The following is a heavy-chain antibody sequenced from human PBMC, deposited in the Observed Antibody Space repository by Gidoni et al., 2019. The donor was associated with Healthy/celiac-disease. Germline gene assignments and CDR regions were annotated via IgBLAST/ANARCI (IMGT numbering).Heavy chain of an antibody. CDR3: ARASRYCSGGSCYALGYYYGMDV. CDR2: IWYDGSNK. V-gene: IGHV3-33*01. J-gene: IGHJ6*02. Sequence: RNWVRQAPGKGLEWVAVIWYDGSNKYYADSVKGRFTISRDNSKNTLYLQMNSLRAEDTAVYYCARASRYCSGGSCYALGYYYGMDVWGQGTTVTVSS. D-gene: IGHD2-15*01.